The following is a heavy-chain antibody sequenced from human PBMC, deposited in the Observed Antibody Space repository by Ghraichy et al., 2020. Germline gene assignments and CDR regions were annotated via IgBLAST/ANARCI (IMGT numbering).Heavy chain of an antibody. CDR1: GFTFSSYE. D-gene: IGHD2-21*01. V-gene: IGHV3-48*03. J-gene: IGHJ4*02. CDR3: AREMGACRGDCLDY. Sequence: GGSLRLSCAVSGFTFSSYEFNWVRQAPGKGLEWVSYISSSGFSTFYADSVKGPFTISRDNAKNSLHLQMNGLRAEDSAVYYCAREMGACRGDCLDYWGQGTLVTVSS. CDR2: ISSSGFST.